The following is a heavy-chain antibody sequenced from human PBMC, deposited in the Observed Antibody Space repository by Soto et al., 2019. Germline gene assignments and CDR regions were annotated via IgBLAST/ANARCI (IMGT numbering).Heavy chain of an antibody. CDR1: GFTFDDYA. V-gene: IGHV3-9*01. Sequence: EVQLVESGGGLVQPGMSLRLSCAASGFTFDDYAMHWVRQAPGKGLEWVSVIRWNSGSIGYADSVNGRFTISRDNAKNSLYLQMNSLSAEDTALSYWAQDWRRQPLSTWEDYYYGMDVWGQGTTVTVSS. J-gene: IGHJ6*02. CDR3: AQDWRRQPLSTWEDYYYGMDV. CDR2: IRWNSGSI. D-gene: IGHD5-18*01.